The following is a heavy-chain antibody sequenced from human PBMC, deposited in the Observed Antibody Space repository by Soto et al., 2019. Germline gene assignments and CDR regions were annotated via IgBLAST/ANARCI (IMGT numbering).Heavy chain of an antibody. D-gene: IGHD6-19*01. J-gene: IGHJ4*02. V-gene: IGHV1-3*01. CDR2: INAGNGNT. CDR1: GYTFTSYA. CDR3: ARDRISGWDYFDY. Sequence: ASVKVSCKASGYTFTSYAMHWVRQAPGQRLEWMGWINAGNGNTKYSQKFQGRVTITRDTSAGTAYMELSSLRSEDTAVYYCARDRISGWDYFDYWGQGTLVTVSS.